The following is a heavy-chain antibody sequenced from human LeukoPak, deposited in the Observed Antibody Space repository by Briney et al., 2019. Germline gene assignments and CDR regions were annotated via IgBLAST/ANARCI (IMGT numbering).Heavy chain of an antibody. CDR2: IYYSGST. D-gene: IGHD6-19*01. Sequence: TSETLSLTCAVSGYSIRSGDYWGWIRQSPGKGLEWIGSIYYSGSTYYNPSLKSRVTISVDTSKNQFSLKLSSVTAADTAVYYCARPMYSSGWYNWFDPWGQGTLVTVSS. CDR3: ARPMYSSGWYNWFDP. V-gene: IGHV4-38-2*01. J-gene: IGHJ5*02. CDR1: GYSIRSGDY.